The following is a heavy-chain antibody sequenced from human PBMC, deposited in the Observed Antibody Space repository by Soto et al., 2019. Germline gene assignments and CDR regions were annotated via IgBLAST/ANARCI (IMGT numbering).Heavy chain of an antibody. CDR3: ARQWELSGYYYGMDV. CDR2: MSPNSGNT. J-gene: IGHJ6*02. D-gene: IGHD1-26*01. CDR1: GYTFTTYD. V-gene: IGHV1-8*01. Sequence: ASVQVSGKASGYTFTTYDINWVRQATGQGLEWMGWMSPNSGNTGYAQKFQGRVTMTRDTSISTAYMELSSLRSDDTAVYYCARQWELSGYYYGMDVWGQGTTVTVSS.